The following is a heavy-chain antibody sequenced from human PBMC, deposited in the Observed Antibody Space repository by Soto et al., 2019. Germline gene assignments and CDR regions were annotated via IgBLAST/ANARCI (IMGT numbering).Heavy chain of an antibody. D-gene: IGHD5-12*01. J-gene: IGHJ4*02. CDR3: AHIVVACLGYYFDY. Sequence: QITLKESGPTLVKPTQTLTLTCTFSGFSLSSTRMAVAWIRQPPGKALEWLALIYWDDDKRYSPFLKSRLTITKDTSKNEAVVTMSNMDPVDTARYYCAHIVVACLGYYFDYWRQGTLVTVSS. CDR1: GFSLSSTRMA. V-gene: IGHV2-5*02. CDR2: IYWDDDK.